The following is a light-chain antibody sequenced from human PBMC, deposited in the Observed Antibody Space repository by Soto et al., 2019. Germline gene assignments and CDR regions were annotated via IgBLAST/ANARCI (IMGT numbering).Light chain of an antibody. CDR1: QSVGSR. J-gene: IGKJ1*01. CDR3: QQYHVWHKWT. CDR2: GAS. Sequence: EILMTQSPATLSGSPGERATLSCRGSQSVGSRLAWYQQEPGQAPRLLIYGASTRATGIPARFSGSGSATEFTLTISSLKSEDFAAYFCQQYHVWHKWTFGQGTKVDIK. V-gene: IGKV3-15*01.